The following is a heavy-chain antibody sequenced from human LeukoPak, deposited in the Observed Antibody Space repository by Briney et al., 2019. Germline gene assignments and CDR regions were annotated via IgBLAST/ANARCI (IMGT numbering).Heavy chain of an antibody. V-gene: IGHV1-2*02. CDR3: ARGGEGAAIDYFDY. CDR2: TNPNSGGT. Sequence: ASVKVSCKASGYTFTGYYMHWVRQAPGQGLEWMGWTNPNSGGTNYAQKFQGTVTMTRDTSISTAYMELSRLRSDDTAVYYCARGGEGAAIDYFDYWGQGTLVTVSS. CDR1: GYTFTGYY. J-gene: IGHJ4*02. D-gene: IGHD3-10*01.